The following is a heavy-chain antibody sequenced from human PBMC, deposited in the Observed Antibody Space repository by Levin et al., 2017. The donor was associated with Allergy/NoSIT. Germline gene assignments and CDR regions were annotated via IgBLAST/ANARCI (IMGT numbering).Heavy chain of an antibody. CDR3: AREGGGGYCSGGSCYRRVYDAFDI. J-gene: IGHJ3*02. CDR1: GGSISSGGYY. D-gene: IGHD2-15*01. Sequence: SETLSLTCTVSGGSISSGGYYWSWIRQHPGKGLEWIGYIYYSGSTYYNPSLKSRVTISVDTSKNQFSLKLSSVTAADTAVYYCAREGGGGYCSGGSCYRRVYDAFDIWGQGTMVTVSS. V-gene: IGHV4-31*03. CDR2: IYYSGST.